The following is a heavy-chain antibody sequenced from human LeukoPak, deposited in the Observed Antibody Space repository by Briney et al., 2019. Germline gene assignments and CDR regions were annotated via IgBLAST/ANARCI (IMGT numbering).Heavy chain of an antibody. V-gene: IGHV3-9*01. CDR3: AKDKPPIAVAGPNSDY. D-gene: IGHD6-19*01. Sequence: GGSLRLSCAVSGITLSNYGMSWVRQAPGKGLEWVAGISWNSGSIGYADSVKGRFTISRDNAKNSLYLQMNSLRAEDTALYYCAKDKPPIAVAGPNSDYWGQGTLVTVSS. J-gene: IGHJ4*02. CDR2: ISWNSGSI. CDR1: GITLSNYG.